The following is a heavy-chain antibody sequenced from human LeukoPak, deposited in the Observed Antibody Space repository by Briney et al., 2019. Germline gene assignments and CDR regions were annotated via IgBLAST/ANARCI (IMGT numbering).Heavy chain of an antibody. D-gene: IGHD2-2*01. CDR1: GFTFSSYG. Sequence: GGSLRLSCAASGFTFSSYGMHWVRQAPGKGLEWAALISYDGSNKYYADSVKGRFTISRDNSKNTLNLQMNSLRAEDTAVYYCARGGYCTSTSCYLVHYYGMDVWGQGTTVTVSS. J-gene: IGHJ6*02. CDR3: ARGGYCTSTSCYLVHYYGMDV. CDR2: ISYDGSNK. V-gene: IGHV3-30*03.